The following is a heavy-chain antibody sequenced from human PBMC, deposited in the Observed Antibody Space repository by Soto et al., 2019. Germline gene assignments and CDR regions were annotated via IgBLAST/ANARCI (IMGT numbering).Heavy chain of an antibody. Sequence: GESLKISCEGSGYTFSSYSIGWVSQMPGKGLEWMGIIYPDDSDTSYSPSFRGQVTISVDETISRAYLQWSSLKASDSAMYFWARIGSSDNPSDYWGRGTLVPV. CDR2: IYPDDSDT. CDR1: GYTFSSYS. J-gene: IGHJ4*02. V-gene: IGHV5-51*01. CDR3: ARIGSSDNPSDY. D-gene: IGHD6-25*01.